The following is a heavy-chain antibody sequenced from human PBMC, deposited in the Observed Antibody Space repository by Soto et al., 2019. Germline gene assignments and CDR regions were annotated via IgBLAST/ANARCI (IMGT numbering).Heavy chain of an antibody. CDR1: GFTFSSYA. V-gene: IGHV3-23*01. CDR2: ISGSGGST. Sequence: GGSLRLSCAASGFTFSSYAMSWVRQAPGKGLEWVSAISGSGGSTYYADSVKGRFTISRDNSKNTLYLQMNSLRAEDTAVYYCAKDGGGTAYCGGDCYLDAFDIWGQGTMVTVSS. D-gene: IGHD2-21*02. CDR3: AKDGGGTAYCGGDCYLDAFDI. J-gene: IGHJ3*02.